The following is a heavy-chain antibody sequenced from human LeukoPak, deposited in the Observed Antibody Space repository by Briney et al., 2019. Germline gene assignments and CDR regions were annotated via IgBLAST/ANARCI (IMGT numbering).Heavy chain of an antibody. CDR1: GYTFTSYA. CDR3: AREGGYSGLARFYYFDY. V-gene: IGHV1-3*01. J-gene: IGHJ4*02. CDR2: INAGNGNT. Sequence: ASVKVSCKASGYTFTSYAMHWERQAPGQRLEWMGWINAGNGNTKYSQKFQGRVTITRDTSASTAYMELSSLRSEDTAVYYCAREGGYSGLARFYYFDYWGQGTLVTVSS. D-gene: IGHD5-12*01.